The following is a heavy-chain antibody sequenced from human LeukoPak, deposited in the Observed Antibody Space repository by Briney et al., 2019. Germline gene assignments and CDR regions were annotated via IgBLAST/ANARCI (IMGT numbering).Heavy chain of an antibody. J-gene: IGHJ4*02. Sequence: GGSLRLSCAASGFTFSSYGMHWVRQAPGKGLEWVAVISYDGSNKYYADSVKGRFTISRDNSKNTLYLQMNSLRAEDTAVYYCAKDSYGLDYWGQGTLVTVSS. CDR2: ISYDGSNK. CDR3: AKDSYGLDY. D-gene: IGHD3-16*01. V-gene: IGHV3-30*18. CDR1: GFTFSSYG.